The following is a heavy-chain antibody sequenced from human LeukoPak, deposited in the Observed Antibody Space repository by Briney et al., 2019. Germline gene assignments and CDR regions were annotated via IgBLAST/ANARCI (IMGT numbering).Heavy chain of an antibody. CDR1: GFTFSSYA. Sequence: GGSLRLSCAAPGFTFSSYAMSWVRQAPGKGLEWVSAISGSGGSTYYADSVKGRFTISRDNSKNTLYLQMNSLRAEDTAVYYCAKKLDYDSSGYLGAYFDYWGQGTLVTVSS. CDR2: ISGSGGST. D-gene: IGHD3-22*01. CDR3: AKKLDYDSSGYLGAYFDY. J-gene: IGHJ4*02. V-gene: IGHV3-23*01.